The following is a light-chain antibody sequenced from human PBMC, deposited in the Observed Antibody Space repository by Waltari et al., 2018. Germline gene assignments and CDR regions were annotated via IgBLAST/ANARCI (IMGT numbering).Light chain of an antibody. J-gene: IGKJ2*01. Sequence: EVVLTQSPATLSVSPGDRVTLSCRASEPIGINLAWYQQRPGQAPILLIYAASFRATGIPARFSGSGSGTEFTLSITSLQSGDFGMYFCQQYQAWYTFGQGTKLEI. CDR1: EPIGIN. CDR2: AAS. V-gene: IGKV3D-15*01. CDR3: QQYQAWYT.